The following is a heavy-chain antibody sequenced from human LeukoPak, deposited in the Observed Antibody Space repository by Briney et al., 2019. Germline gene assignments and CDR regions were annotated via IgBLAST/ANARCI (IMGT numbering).Heavy chain of an antibody. CDR3: ARPGGRGYCSGGSCYDNYFDY. CDR1: GGSISSHY. Sequence: PSETLSLTCTVSGGSISSHYWSWIRQPPGKGLEWIGYIYYSGTTNYNPSLKSRVTISVDTSKNQFSLKLSSVTAADTAVYYCARPGGRGYCSGGSCYDNYFDYWGQGTLVTVSS. D-gene: IGHD2-15*01. J-gene: IGHJ4*02. CDR2: IYYSGTT. V-gene: IGHV4-59*11.